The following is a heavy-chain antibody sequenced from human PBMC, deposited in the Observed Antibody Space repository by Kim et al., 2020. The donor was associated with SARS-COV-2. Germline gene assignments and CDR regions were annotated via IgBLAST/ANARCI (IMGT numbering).Heavy chain of an antibody. Sequence: GGSLRLSCAASGFTFGDYAMHWVRQAPGKGLEWVSGISWNSGSIGYADSVKGRFTISRDNAKNSLYLQMNSLRAEDTALYYCAKTPTPHCSSTSCLGGWVDPWGQGTLVTVSS. J-gene: IGHJ5*02. CDR1: GFTFGDYA. V-gene: IGHV3-9*01. CDR2: ISWNSGSI. D-gene: IGHD2-2*01. CDR3: AKTPTPHCSSTSCLGGWVDP.